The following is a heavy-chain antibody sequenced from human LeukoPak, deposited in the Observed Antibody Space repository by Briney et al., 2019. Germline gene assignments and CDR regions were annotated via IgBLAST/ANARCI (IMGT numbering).Heavy chain of an antibody. V-gene: IGHV3-7*01. CDR1: GFTFSRNW. CDR3: AKLLGTVTIYDY. Sequence: GGSLRLSCEASGFTFSRNWMSWVRQAPGKGLEWVAGINPDGSQKFYVDSVKGRFTISRDNTKTSLYLEMNSLGAEDTAMYYCAKLLGTVTIYDYWGQGTRVTVSS. CDR2: INPDGSQK. J-gene: IGHJ4*02. D-gene: IGHD2/OR15-2a*01.